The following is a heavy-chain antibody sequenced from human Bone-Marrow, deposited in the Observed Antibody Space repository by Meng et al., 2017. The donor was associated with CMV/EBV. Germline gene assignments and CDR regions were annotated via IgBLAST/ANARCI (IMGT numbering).Heavy chain of an antibody. CDR2: INHSGST. V-gene: IGHV4-34*01. CDR1: GGSFSGYD. D-gene: IGHD3-10*01. CDR3: ARGAGRMVRGVINY. Sequence: CAVYGGSFSGYDWGWIRQPPGKGLEWIGEINHSGSTNYNPSLKSRVTISVDTSKNQFSLKLSSVTAADTAVYYCARGAGRMVRGVINYWGQGTLVTVS. J-gene: IGHJ4*02.